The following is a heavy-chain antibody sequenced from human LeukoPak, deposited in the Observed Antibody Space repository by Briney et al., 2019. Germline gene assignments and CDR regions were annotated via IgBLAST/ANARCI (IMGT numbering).Heavy chain of an antibody. CDR1: GYSISSGYY. CDR2: IYHSGAT. J-gene: IGHJ6*03. CDR3: ARGDWYYYYYYMDV. V-gene: IGHV4-38-2*01. Sequence: SETLSLTCAVSGYSISSGYYWGWIRQSPEKGLEWIGSIYHSGATYYNPSLKSRVTISVDTSKNQFSLKVTSVTAADTAVYYCARGDWYYYYYYMDVWGKGTTVTISS. D-gene: IGHD3/OR15-3a*01.